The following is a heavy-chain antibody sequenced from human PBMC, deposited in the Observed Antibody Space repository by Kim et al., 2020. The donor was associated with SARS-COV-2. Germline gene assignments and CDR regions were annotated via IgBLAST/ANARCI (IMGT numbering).Heavy chain of an antibody. D-gene: IGHD1-26*01. CDR3: ARHGGGSYYGEYFQH. Sequence: SETLSLTCTVSGGSISSSSYYWGWIRQPPGKGLEWIGSIYYSGSTYYNPSLKSRVTISVDTSKNQFSLKLSSVTAADTAVYYCARHGGGSYYGEYFQHWGQGTLVTVSS. J-gene: IGHJ1*01. CDR1: GGSISSSSYY. V-gene: IGHV4-39*01. CDR2: IYYSGST.